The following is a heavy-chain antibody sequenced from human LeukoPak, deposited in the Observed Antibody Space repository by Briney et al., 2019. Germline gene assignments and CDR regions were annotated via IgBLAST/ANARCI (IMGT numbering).Heavy chain of an antibody. CDR2: IYYSGST. CDR1: GGSISSSSYY. CDR3: ARGMVWFGERWFDP. J-gene: IGHJ5*02. Sequence: PSETLSLTCTVSGGSISSSSYYWGWIRQPPGKGLEWIGSIYYSGSTYYNPSLKSRVTISVDTSKNQFSLKLSSVTAADTAVYYCARGMVWFGERWFDPWGQGTLVTVSS. V-gene: IGHV4-39*01. D-gene: IGHD3-10*01.